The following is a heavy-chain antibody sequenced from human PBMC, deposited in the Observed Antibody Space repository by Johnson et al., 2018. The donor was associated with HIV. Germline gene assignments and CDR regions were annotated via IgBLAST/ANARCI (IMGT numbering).Heavy chain of an antibody. CDR1: GFTVSSNY. Sequence: QVQLVESGGGLVKPGGSLRLSCAASGFTVSSNYMSWVRQAPGKGLEWVAVISHDGSNKYYADSVKGRFTISRDNSKNTLYLQMNSLRAEDTAVYYCARSQPEEYSSSSDAFDIWGQGTMVTVSS. V-gene: IGHV3-30*03. CDR3: ARSQPEEYSSSSDAFDI. J-gene: IGHJ3*02. D-gene: IGHD6-6*01. CDR2: ISHDGSNK.